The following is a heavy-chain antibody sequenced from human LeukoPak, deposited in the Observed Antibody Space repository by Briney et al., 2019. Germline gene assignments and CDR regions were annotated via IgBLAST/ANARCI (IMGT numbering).Heavy chain of an antibody. CDR1: GFTFSSYA. V-gene: IGHV4-39*07. CDR3: ARGRPYSSGVPPWFDP. D-gene: IGHD6-19*01. CDR2: VSYSGTV. J-gene: IGHJ5*02. Sequence: GSLRLSCAASGFTFSSYAMSWIRQSPGKGLEWIASVSYSGTVYYNPSLESRVTISLDTSKNQFSLTMNSVTAADTALYYCARGRPYSSGVPPWFDPWGQGTLVTVSS.